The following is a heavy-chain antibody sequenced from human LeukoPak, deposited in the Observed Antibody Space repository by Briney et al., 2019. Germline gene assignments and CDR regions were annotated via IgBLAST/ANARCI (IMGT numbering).Heavy chain of an antibody. V-gene: IGHV3-23*01. CDR3: VGRGELYSSRRFDY. Sequence: GGSLRLSCAASEFTLRNYVMTWVRQAPGKGLEWVSTISGSGGSTYYADSVKGRFTISRDNSKNTLYLQMNSLRAEDTAVYYCVGRGELYSSRRFDYWAQGTLVTVSS. CDR1: EFTLRNYV. CDR2: ISGSGGST. J-gene: IGHJ4*02. D-gene: IGHD6-13*01.